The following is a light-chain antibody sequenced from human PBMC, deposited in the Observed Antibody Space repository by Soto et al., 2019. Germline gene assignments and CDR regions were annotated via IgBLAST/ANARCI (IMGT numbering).Light chain of an antibody. CDR3: MQGTHWPIT. J-gene: IGKJ5*01. Sequence: DIVMTQSPLSLPVTPGEPACISCRSSHSLLHSNGYNYLDWYLQKPGQSPQLLIYLGSNRASGVPDRFSGSGSGTDFALKISRVEAEDVGVYYCMQGTHWPITFGQGTRLEIK. CDR2: LGS. V-gene: IGKV2-28*01. CDR1: HSLLHSNGYNY.